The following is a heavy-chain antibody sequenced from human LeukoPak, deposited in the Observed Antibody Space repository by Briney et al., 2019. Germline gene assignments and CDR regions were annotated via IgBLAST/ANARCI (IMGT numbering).Heavy chain of an antibody. Sequence: SLRLSCAASGLTFSSYGMHWVRKAPGKGLEWVALIVYDGRNKYDESRKHYADYVKGRFTISRDNSKNTLYLQLNSLRAEDTAVYYCARYYGSGRGYYGMDVWGQGTTVTVSS. J-gene: IGHJ6*02. CDR1: GLTFSSYG. CDR2: IVYDGRNK. D-gene: IGHD3-10*01. V-gene: IGHV3-30*03. CDR3: ARYYGSGRGYYGMDV.